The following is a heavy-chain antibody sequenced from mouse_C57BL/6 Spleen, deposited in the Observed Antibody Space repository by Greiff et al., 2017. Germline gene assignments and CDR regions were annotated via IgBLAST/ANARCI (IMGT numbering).Heavy chain of an antibody. CDR3: AHYDGLFDY. CDR1: GYAFTNYL. Sequence: VKLLESGAELVRPGTSVKVSCKASGYAFTNYLIEWVKQRPGQGLEWIGVINPGSGGTNYNEKFKGKATLTADKSSSTAYMQLSSLTSEDSAVYFCAHYDGLFDYWGQGTTLTVSS. CDR2: INPGSGGT. J-gene: IGHJ2*01. V-gene: IGHV1-54*01. D-gene: IGHD2-3*01.